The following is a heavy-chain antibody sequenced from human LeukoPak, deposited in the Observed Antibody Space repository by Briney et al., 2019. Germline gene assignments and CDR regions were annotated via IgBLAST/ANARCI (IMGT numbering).Heavy chain of an antibody. J-gene: IGHJ4*02. CDR1: GFTFSSYS. V-gene: IGHV3-21*01. Sequence: GGSLRLSCAASGFTFSSYSMNWVRQAPGKGLEWVSSISSSSNYIYYADSVKGRFTISRDNAKNSLYLQMNSLRAEDTAVYYCARGRGYSYGADDFDYWGQGTLVTVSS. CDR3: ARGRGYSYGADDFDY. CDR2: ISSSSNYI. D-gene: IGHD5-18*01.